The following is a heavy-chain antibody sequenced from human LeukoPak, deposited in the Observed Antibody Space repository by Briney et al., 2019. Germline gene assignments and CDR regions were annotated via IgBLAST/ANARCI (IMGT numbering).Heavy chain of an antibody. CDR2: IWCDGSNK. CDR1: GFTFSSYG. D-gene: IGHD5-18*01. J-gene: IGHJ4*02. CDR3: AKSGSYGYSYFDY. V-gene: IGHV3-33*06. Sequence: PGGSLRLSCAASGFTFSSYGMHWVRQAPGKGLEWVAVIWCDGSNKYYADSVKGRFTISRDNSKNTLYLQMNSLRAEDTAVYYCAKSGSYGYSYFDYWGQGTLVTVSS.